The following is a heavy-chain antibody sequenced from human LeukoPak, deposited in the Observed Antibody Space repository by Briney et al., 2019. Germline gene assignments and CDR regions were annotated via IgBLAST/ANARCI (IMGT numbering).Heavy chain of an antibody. CDR2: IYSGGST. CDR3: ARGTTTNYYDSSGHTGFEGWFDP. J-gene: IGHJ5*02. CDR1: GFTVSSNY. Sequence: GGSLRLSCAASGFTVSSNYMSWVRQAPGKGLEWVSVIYSGGSTYYADSVKGRFTISRDNSKNTLYLQMNSLRAEDTAVYYCARGTTTNYYDSSGHTGFEGWFDPWGQGTLVTVSS. V-gene: IGHV3-66*01. D-gene: IGHD3-22*01.